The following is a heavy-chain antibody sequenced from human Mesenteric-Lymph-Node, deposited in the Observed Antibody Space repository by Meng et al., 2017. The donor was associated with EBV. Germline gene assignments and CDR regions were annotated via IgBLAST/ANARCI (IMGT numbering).Heavy chain of an antibody. J-gene: IGHJ4*02. V-gene: IGHV2-5*02. CDR3: AGWSARLEY. Sequence: HIPLKDSGPTPVKPTQYLTLSCTFSGFSLSTRGVLVGWIRQPPGQALEWLALVYWDDDKRYSPSLKSRLSITKNTSKNQVVLTMADMDPMDTGTYYCAGWSARLEYWGPGTLVTVSS. CDR1: GFSLSTRGVL. D-gene: IGHD3-3*01. CDR2: VYWDDDK.